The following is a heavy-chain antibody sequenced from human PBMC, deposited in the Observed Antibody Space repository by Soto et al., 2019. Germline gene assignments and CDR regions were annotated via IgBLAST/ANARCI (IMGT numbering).Heavy chain of an antibody. CDR2: IDGGGTKT. CDR3: TKEHSNYPDNWFDP. D-gene: IGHD4-4*01. CDR1: GFTFSNHA. J-gene: IGHJ5*02. V-gene: IGHV3-23*01. Sequence: EVHLLDSGVGLVQPGGSLRLSCAASGFTFSNHAMSWVRQAPGTGLEWVSAIDGGGTKTHYADSVKGRFTISRDNSMNTLYLQMDSLRAEDTAIYYGTKEHSNYPDNWFDPWGQGTRVTVSS.